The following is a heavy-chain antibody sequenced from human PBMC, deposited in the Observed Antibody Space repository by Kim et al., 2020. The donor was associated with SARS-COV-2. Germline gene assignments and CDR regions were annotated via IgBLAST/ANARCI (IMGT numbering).Heavy chain of an antibody. Sequence: SETLSLTCTVSGGSMKNYYWNWVRRPPGKGLEWIGYIFSSGVSNFNPSFAGRVTMSVDTSKNQFSLSLTSATAADTADYYGARDPGEVTVSGVVRSYYN. J-gene: IGHJ6*03. CDR3: ARDPGEVTVSGVVRSYYN. V-gene: IGHV4-4*08. CDR2: IFSSGVS. CDR1: GGSMKNYY. D-gene: IGHD3-3*01.